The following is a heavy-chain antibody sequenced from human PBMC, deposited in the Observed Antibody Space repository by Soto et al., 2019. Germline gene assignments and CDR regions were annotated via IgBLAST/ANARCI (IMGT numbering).Heavy chain of an antibody. CDR1: GGTFSNYA. D-gene: IGHD2-21*01. CDR2: IIPIFGTT. V-gene: IGHV1-69*01. Sequence: QVQLVQSGAEVKKPGSSVKISCKASGGTFSNYAISWVRQAPGQGLEWMGGIIPIFGTTTYAQKFQGRVTITAADSTTKAYRELCSVRSGDTALFDGATRYCVSCHCRSASKFNYGKDVWGQGTTVIVSS. CDR3: ATRYCVSCHCRSASKFNYGKDV. J-gene: IGHJ6*02.